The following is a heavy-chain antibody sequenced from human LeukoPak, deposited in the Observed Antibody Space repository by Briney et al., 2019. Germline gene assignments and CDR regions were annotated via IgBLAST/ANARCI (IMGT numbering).Heavy chain of an antibody. J-gene: IGHJ3*02. V-gene: IGHV4-4*07. CDR2: IYPSGNT. D-gene: IGHD3-16*01. CDR3: ARQLGGRAFDI. CDR1: GVSIGSYY. Sequence: SETLSLTCTVSGVSIGSYYWSWIRQPAGKGLEWIGRIYPSGNTNYNPSLTSRVTMSVDTSKIQFSLKLSSVTAAATAVYYCARQLGGRAFDIWGQGTMVTVSS.